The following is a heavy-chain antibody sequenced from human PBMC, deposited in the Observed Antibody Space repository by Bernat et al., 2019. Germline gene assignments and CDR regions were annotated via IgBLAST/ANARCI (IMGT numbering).Heavy chain of an antibody. Sequence: VQLVESGGGLVKPGGSLRLSCAASGFTVSSNYMSWVRQAPGKGLEWVSVIYSGGSTYYADSVKGRFTISRDNSKNTLYLQMNSLRAEDTAVYYCAAGTYYYDSSGFSEPSLDYWGQGTLVTVSS. CDR3: AAGTYYYDSSGFSEPSLDY. CDR2: IYSGGST. CDR1: GFTVSSNY. J-gene: IGHJ4*02. D-gene: IGHD3-22*01. V-gene: IGHV3-53*01.